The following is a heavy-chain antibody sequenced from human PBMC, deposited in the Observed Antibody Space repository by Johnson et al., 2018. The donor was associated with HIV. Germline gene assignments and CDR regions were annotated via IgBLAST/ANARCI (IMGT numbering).Heavy chain of an antibody. Sequence: QVQLVESGGGVVQPGRSLRVSCAASRFSFSDYAMHWVRQAPGKGLEWVAVISYDGSSKFYPNSLKGRFSISRDNSKNTVYLQMNSLRVEDTAVYYCAKSPGKDHGGNSGGFDIWGQGTMVTVSS. J-gene: IGHJ3*02. CDR1: RFSFSDYA. CDR3: AKSPGKDHGGNSGGFDI. CDR2: ISYDGSSK. D-gene: IGHD4/OR15-4a*01. V-gene: IGHV3-30*18.